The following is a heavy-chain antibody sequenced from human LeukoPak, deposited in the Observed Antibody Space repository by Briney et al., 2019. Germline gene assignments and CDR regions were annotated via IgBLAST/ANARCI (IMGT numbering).Heavy chain of an antibody. V-gene: IGHV3-23*01. D-gene: IGHD3-10*01. CDR3: AKDVLVTMVRGAKAPLSL. J-gene: IGHJ4*02. CDR1: GFTFSSYA. Sequence: LTGGSLRLSCAASGFTFSSYAMGWVRQALGKGLEWVSAISGSGGSTYYADSVKGRFTISRDNSKNTLYLQMNSLRAEDTAVYYCAKDVLVTMVRGAKAPLSLWGQGTLVTVSS. CDR2: ISGSGGST.